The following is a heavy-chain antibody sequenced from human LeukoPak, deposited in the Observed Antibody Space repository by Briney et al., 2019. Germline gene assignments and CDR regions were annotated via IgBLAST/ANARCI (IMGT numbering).Heavy chain of an antibody. CDR2: ISTGSTII. D-gene: IGHD3-10*01. CDR1: GVTFSSYE. V-gene: IGHV3-48*01. J-gene: IGHJ5*02. CDR3: ARVDLASYYYGSGSYYNWFDP. Sequence: GGSLRLSCAASGVTFSSYEMNWVRQAPGKGLEWISYISTGSTIIYYADTVKGRFTISRDNAKNSLYLQMNSLRAEDTAVYYCARVDLASYYYGSGSYYNWFDPWGQGTLVTVSS.